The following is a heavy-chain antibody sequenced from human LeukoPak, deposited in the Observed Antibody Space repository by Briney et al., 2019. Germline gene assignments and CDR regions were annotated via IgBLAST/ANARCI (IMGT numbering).Heavy chain of an antibody. J-gene: IGHJ5*02. CDR1: GGTFSSYA. V-gene: IGHV1-69*04. D-gene: IGHD1-1*01. Sequence: GASVKVSCKASGGTFSSYASSWVRQAPGQGLEWMGRIIPILGIANYAQKFQGRVTITADKSTSTAYMELSSLRSEDTAVYYCARGISGTTSFFDPWGQGTLVTVSS. CDR2: IIPILGIA. CDR3: ARGISGTTSFFDP.